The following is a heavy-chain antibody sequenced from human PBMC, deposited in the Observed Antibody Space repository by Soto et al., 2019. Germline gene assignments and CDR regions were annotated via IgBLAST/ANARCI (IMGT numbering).Heavy chain of an antibody. J-gene: IGHJ6*02. CDR3: AKEISGVVVVVAIYYGMDV. V-gene: IGHV3-23*01. D-gene: IGHD2-15*01. CDR2: ISGSGGST. CDR1: GFTFSSYA. Sequence: GGSLILSCAASGFTFSSYAMSWVRQAPGKGLEWVSAISGSGGSTYYADSVKGRFTISRDNSKNTLYLQMNSLRAEDTAVYYCAKEISGVVVVVAIYYGMDVWGQGTTVTVSS.